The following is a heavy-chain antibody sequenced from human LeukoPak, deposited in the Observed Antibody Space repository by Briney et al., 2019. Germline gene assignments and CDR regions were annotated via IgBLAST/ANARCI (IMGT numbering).Heavy chain of an antibody. J-gene: IGHJ4*02. D-gene: IGHD1/OR15-1a*01. V-gene: IGHV1-69*13. CDR1: GGTFSSYA. CDR2: IIPIFGTA. CDR3: GGGPVNNDFDY. Sequence: SVKVSCKASGGTFSSYAISWVRQAPGQGLEWMGGIIPIFGTANYAQKFQGRVTITADESTSTAYMELSSLRSEDTAGYYRGGGPVNNDFDYWGQGTLVTVSS.